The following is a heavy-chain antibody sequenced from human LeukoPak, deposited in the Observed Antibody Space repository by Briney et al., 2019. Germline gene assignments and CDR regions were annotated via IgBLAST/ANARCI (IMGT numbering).Heavy chain of an antibody. CDR3: AKVLGYCSSTSCSTDY. V-gene: IGHV3-30*18. J-gene: IGHJ4*02. Sequence: GGSLRLSCAASGFTFSSYAMHWVRQAPGKGLEWVAVISYDGSNKYYADSVKGRFTISRDNSKNTLYLQMNSLRAEDTAVYYCAKVLGYCSSTSCSTDYWGQGTLVTVSS. D-gene: IGHD2-2*01. CDR1: GFTFSSYA. CDR2: ISYDGSNK.